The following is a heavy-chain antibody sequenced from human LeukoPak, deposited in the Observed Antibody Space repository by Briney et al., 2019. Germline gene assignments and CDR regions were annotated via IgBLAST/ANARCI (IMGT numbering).Heavy chain of an antibody. D-gene: IGHD3-22*01. V-gene: IGHV4-4*07. Sequence: PSETLSLTCTVSGGSISSYYWSWIRQPAGKGLEWIGRIYTSGSTNYNPPLKSRVTMSVDTSKNQFSLKLSSVTAADTAVYYCARESSYYYDSSGYYPFDYWGQGTLVTVSS. CDR1: GGSISSYY. CDR3: ARESSYYYDSSGYYPFDY. J-gene: IGHJ4*02. CDR2: IYTSGST.